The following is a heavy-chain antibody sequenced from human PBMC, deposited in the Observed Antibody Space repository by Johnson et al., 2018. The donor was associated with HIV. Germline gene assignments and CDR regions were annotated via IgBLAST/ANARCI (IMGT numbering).Heavy chain of an antibody. D-gene: IGHD2-21*02. J-gene: IGHJ3*01. Sequence: QVQLVESGGGVVQPGTSLRLSCAASGFTFSSYAMHWVRQAPGKGLEHVSVIYSDGTTYYADFVKGRFTISRDSSKDTLYLQMNSLRAEDTAVYYCTRGGGAYCGSDCLRTFDVWGQGTVLTVS. CDR2: IYSDGTT. V-gene: IGHV3-NL1*01. CDR3: TRGGGAYCGSDCLRTFDV. CDR1: GFTFSSYA.